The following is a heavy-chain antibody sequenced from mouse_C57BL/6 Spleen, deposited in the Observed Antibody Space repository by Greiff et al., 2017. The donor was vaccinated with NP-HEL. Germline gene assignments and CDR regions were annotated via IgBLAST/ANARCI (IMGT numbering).Heavy chain of an antibody. V-gene: IGHV1-4*01. CDR3: AYDSFAY. J-gene: IGHJ3*01. Sequence: QVHVKQSGAELARPGASVKMSCKASGYTFTSYTMHWVKQRPGQGLEWIGYINPSSGYTKYNQKFKDKATLTADKSSSTAYMQLSSLTSEDSAVYYCAYDSFAYWGQGTLVTVSA. D-gene: IGHD2-4*01. CDR2: INPSSGYT. CDR1: GYTFTSYT.